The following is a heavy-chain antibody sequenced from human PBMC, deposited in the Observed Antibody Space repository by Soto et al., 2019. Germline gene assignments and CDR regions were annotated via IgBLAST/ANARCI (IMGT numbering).Heavy chain of an antibody. CDR3: ARGYSSSWYGSGKTDY. CDR1: YGSISNRDYY. D-gene: IGHD6-13*01. CDR2: IYHSGST. V-gene: IGHV4-30-2*01. Sequence: LSHPSTVTYGSISNRDYYCIWKHQPPGKGLEWIGYIYHSGSTNYNPSLKSRVTISVDKSKNQFSLKLSSVTAADTAVYYCARGYSSSWYGSGKTDYWGQGTLVTVSS. J-gene: IGHJ4*02.